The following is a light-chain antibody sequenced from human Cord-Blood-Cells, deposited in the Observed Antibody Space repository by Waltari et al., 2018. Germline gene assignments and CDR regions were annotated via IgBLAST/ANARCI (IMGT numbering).Light chain of an antibody. Sequence: QSALTQPASVSGSPGLSLTLSCPGTSSDVGSYNLVSWYQQHPGKAPKLMLYEGSMQSAGVSNRISGCKSGNTADLASSGLQAKDEADYYCCSYAGSSTYVFGTGTKVTVL. V-gene: IGLV2-23*01. J-gene: IGLJ1*01. CDR1: SSDVGSYNL. CDR3: CSYAGSSTYV. CDR2: EGS.